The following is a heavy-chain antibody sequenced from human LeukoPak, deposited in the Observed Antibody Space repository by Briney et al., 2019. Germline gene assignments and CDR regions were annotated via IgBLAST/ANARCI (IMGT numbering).Heavy chain of an antibody. J-gene: IGHJ6*03. V-gene: IGHV3-48*03. CDR1: GFTFSSYE. D-gene: IGHD1-26*01. CDR3: ATNPPQYSGSSYYYYFYMDV. CDR2: ISSSGSTI. Sequence: GGSLRLSCAASGFTFSSYEMNWVRQAPGKGLEWVSYISSSGSTIYYADSVKGRFTSSRDNSKNTLFLQMNNLRVEDTAVYYCATNPPQYSGSSYYYYFYMDVWGKGTAVTISS.